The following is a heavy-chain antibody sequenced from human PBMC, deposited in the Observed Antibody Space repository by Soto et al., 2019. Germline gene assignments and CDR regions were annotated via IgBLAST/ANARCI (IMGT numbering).Heavy chain of an antibody. CDR2: INSDGSST. J-gene: IGHJ6*02. V-gene: IGHV3-74*01. Sequence: GGSLRLSCAASGFTFSSYWMHWVRQAPGKGLVWVSRINSDGSSTSYADSVKGRFTISRDNAKNTLYLQMNSLRAEDTAVYYCARAVAYGDYVAPYGMDVWGQGTRSPSP. CDR3: ARAVAYGDYVAPYGMDV. D-gene: IGHD4-17*01. CDR1: GFTFSSYW.